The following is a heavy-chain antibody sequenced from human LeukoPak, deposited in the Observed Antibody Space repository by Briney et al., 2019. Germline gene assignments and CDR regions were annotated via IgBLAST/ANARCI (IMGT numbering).Heavy chain of an antibody. CDR2: LSGSGGGT. CDR3: AKLGGQEVYNYYVGV. D-gene: IGHD3-16*01. CDR1: GITLSNYG. V-gene: IGHV3-23*01. J-gene: IGHJ6*03. Sequence: GGSLRLSCAVSGITLSNYGMSWVRQAPGKGLEWVAGLSGSGGGTNYADSVQGRFTISRDNSKNTLYLQMNSLRAEDTAVYYCAKLGGQEVYNYYVGVWGKGTTVAVSS.